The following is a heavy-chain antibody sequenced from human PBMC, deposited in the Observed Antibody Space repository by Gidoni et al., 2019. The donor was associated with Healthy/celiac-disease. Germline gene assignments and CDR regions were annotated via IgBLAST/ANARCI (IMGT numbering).Heavy chain of an antibody. CDR2: FDPEDGET. D-gene: IGHD2-2*01. CDR1: GYTLTELS. J-gene: IGHJ5*02. CDR3: ATDGVPAAMHAHLDP. Sequence: QVQLVQSGAEVKKPGASVKVSCKVSGYTLTELSMHWVRQAPGKGLEWMGGFDPEDGETIYAQKFQGRVTMTEATSTDTAYMELSSLRSEDTAVYYCATDGVPAAMHAHLDPWGQGTLVTVSS. V-gene: IGHV1-24*01.